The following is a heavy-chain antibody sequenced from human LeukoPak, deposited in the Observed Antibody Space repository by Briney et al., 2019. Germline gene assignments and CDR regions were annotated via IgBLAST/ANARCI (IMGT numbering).Heavy chain of an antibody. J-gene: IGHJ3*02. CDR3: AKEVHSGYRVYDAFDI. Sequence: PPGGSLRLSCAASGFTFSSYAMSWIRQAPGKGLEWVSAISGSGGSTYYAGSVKGRFTISRDNSKNTLYLQMNSLRAEDTAVYYCAKEVHSGYRVYDAFDIWGQGTMVTVSS. CDR2: ISGSGGST. D-gene: IGHD3-22*01. CDR1: GFTFSSYA. V-gene: IGHV3-23*01.